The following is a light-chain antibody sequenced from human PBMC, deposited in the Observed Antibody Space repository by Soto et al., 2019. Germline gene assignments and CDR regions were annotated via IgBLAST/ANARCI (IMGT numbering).Light chain of an antibody. J-gene: IGKJ2*01. CDR2: DAS. CDR3: HQYGSSPFT. Sequence: EIVLTQSPGTLSLSPGERATLSCRASQSVTNNYLAWSQQKPGQAPRLLTYDASIRATGIPDRFSGGGSGTDFALTISRLEPEDFAVYYCHQYGSSPFTFGQGTKVEIK. CDR1: QSVTNNY. V-gene: IGKV3-20*01.